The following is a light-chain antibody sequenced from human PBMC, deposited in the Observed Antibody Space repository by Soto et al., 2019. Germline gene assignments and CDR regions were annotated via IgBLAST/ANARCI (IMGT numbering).Light chain of an antibody. CDR1: QSISRW. J-gene: IGKJ1*01. Sequence: DIHMTPSPSALFSPVGDRVTIPFRASQSISRWLAWYQQKPGKAPKLLIYDASSLESGVPSRFSGSGSGTEFTLTISSLQPDDFATYYCQQYNSYWTSGQGTKGDIK. CDR3: QQYNSYWT. CDR2: DAS. V-gene: IGKV1-5*01.